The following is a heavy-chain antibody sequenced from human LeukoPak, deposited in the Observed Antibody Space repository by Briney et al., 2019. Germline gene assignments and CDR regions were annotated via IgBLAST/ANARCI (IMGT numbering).Heavy chain of an antibody. D-gene: IGHD2/OR15-2a*01. J-gene: IGHJ4*02. CDR1: GFTFSSYA. CDR3: AKDSAKKYGDY. Sequence: QPGGSLRLSCAASGFTFSSYAMSWVRQAPGKGLEWVSGISGSDGSTNYADSVKGRFTISRENSKNTLYLQMNSLRAEDTAVYYCAKDSAKKYGDYWGQGTLVTVSS. CDR2: ISGSDGST. V-gene: IGHV3-23*01.